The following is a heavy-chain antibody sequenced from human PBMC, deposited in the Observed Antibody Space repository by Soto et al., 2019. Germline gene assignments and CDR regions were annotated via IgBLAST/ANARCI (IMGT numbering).Heavy chain of an antibody. J-gene: IGHJ6*02. V-gene: IGHV3-30-3*01. CDR3: ARVKTDYSNPRGPFSFYGMDV. D-gene: IGHD4-4*01. CDR2: ISYDGGHN. CDR1: EFTFSSYA. Sequence: QVQLVESGGGVVHPERSLRLSCSASEFTFSSYAMHWVRQAPAKGLEWVAGISYDGGHNFYGDSVRGRFTISRDSSKTTVFLQMNSLRPEDTAAYYCARVKTDYSNPRGPFSFYGMDVWGQGTTVTVSS.